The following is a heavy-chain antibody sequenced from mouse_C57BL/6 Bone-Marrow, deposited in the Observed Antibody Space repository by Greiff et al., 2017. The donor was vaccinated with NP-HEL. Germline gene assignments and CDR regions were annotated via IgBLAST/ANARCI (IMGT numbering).Heavy chain of an antibody. J-gene: IGHJ2*01. V-gene: IGHV14-2*01. CDR3: ARTTTVPHFDY. CDR2: IDPEDGDT. Sequence: VQPQQSGAELVKPGASVKLSCTASGFNIKDYYMHWVKQRTEQGLEWIGRIDPEDGDTKYVPKFQGKATITADTSSNTAYLQLSSLTSEVSAVDYCARTTTVPHFDYWGQGTTLTVSS. CDR1: GFNIKDYY. D-gene: IGHD1-1*01.